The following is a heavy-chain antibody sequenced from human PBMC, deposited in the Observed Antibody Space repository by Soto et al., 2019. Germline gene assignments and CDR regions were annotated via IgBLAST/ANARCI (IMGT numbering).Heavy chain of an antibody. J-gene: IGHJ4*02. CDR1: GYTFANDY. Sequence: QVQLVQSGAEVKEPGASVTVSCKASGYTFANDYIHWVRQVPGQGLEWMGRIKPSAGTTFYAQKFQGRVTMTRDTSTNTLYVDLSSLRSDDTALYYCSRDTISMSGVAPTPFDYWCQGTLVTVSS. CDR3: SRDTISMSGVAPTPFDY. V-gene: IGHV1-46*01. D-gene: IGHD3-3*01. CDR2: IKPSAGTT.